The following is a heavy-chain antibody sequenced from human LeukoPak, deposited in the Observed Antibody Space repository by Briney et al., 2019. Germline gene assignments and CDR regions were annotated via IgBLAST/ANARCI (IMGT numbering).Heavy chain of an antibody. CDR2: IYAVYSGATI. V-gene: IGHV3-53*01. J-gene: IGHJ4*02. CDR1: GLNVSRNY. D-gene: IGHD2-15*01. Sequence: GGSLRLSRASSGLNVSRNYMSWVRQAPGKGPQWVSVIYAVYSGATIHYADSVKDRFTLSRDNSKNTLFLQLDSLRAEDTAVYYCARGKMDGGQDVIAFSGGQGTLLTLSS. CDR3: ARGKMDGGQDVIAFS.